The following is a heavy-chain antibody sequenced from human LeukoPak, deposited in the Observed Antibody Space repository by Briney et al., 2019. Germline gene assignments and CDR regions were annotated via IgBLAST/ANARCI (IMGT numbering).Heavy chain of an antibody. CDR3: ARLLETYNYVWGSYGFDS. Sequence: GGSLRLSCAASGFTFSSYWMSWVRQAPGKGLEWVANIKEDGSEKYYVDSVKGRFTISRDNAKNSLYLQMNGLRAEDTAVFYCARLLETYNYVWGSYGFDSWGQGTLVTVSS. CDR2: IKEDGSEK. CDR1: GFTFSSYW. D-gene: IGHD3-16*01. J-gene: IGHJ4*02. V-gene: IGHV3-7*01.